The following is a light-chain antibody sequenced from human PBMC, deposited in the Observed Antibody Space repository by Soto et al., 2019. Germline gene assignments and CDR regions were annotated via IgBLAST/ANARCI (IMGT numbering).Light chain of an antibody. CDR2: GAS. J-gene: IGKJ1*01. CDR1: QNVDSN. V-gene: IGKV3-15*01. CDR3: HQYNNWPLWT. Sequence: EIVLTQSPATLSVSPGEGATLSCRASQNVDSNLAWYQQKPGLGPRLLIFGASTRATGIPARFSGSGSGTEFPLTITSLQAEDFAVYYCHQYNNWPLWTFGQGTKVEIK.